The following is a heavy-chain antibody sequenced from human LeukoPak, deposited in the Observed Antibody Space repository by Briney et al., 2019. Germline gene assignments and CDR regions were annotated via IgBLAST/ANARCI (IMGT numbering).Heavy chain of an antibody. CDR1: GFTFSSYA. V-gene: IGHV3-7*01. J-gene: IGHJ5*02. CDR3: ARASLGWFDP. Sequence: PGGSLRLSCAASGFTFSSYAMSRVRQAPGKGLEWVASIDQDGSDKFSVGSVRGRFTISRDNARNSMYLQMSSLRAEDTAVYYCARASLGWFDPWGQGTLVTVSS. D-gene: IGHD7-27*01. CDR2: IDQDGSDK.